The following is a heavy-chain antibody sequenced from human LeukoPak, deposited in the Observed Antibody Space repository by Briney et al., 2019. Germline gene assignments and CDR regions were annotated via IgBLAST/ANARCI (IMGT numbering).Heavy chain of an antibody. J-gene: IGHJ4*02. CDR3: ARVATTWWGYFDY. CDR2: IRYDGSNT. Sequence: PGGSLRLSCAASGFTFNNYGMHWVRQAPGKGLEWLAFIRYDGSNTYYADSVKGRFTVSRDDSKNTLYLQMNSLRGDDTAVYYCARVATTWWGYFDYWGQGTLVTVSS. CDR1: GFTFNNYG. V-gene: IGHV3-30*02. D-gene: IGHD5-24*01.